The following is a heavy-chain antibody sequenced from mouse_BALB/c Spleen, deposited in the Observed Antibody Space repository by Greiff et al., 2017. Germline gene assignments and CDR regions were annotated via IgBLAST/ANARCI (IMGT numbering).Heavy chain of an antibody. CDR1: GFTFSSFG. D-gene: IGHD4-1*01. Sequence: EVQRVESGGGLVQPGGSRKLSCAASGFTFSSFGMHWVRQAPEKGLEWVAYISSGSSTIYYADTVKGRFTISRDNPKNTLFLQMTSLRSEDTAMYYCARKGNWDWFAYWGQGTLVTVSA. J-gene: IGHJ3*01. CDR2: ISSGSSTI. CDR3: ARKGNWDWFAY. V-gene: IGHV5-17*02.